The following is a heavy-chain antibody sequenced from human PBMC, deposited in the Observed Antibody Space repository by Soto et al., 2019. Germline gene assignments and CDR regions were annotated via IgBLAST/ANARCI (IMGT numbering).Heavy chain of an antibody. J-gene: IGHJ5*02. D-gene: IGHD3-16*02. CDR1: GFSVRNYW. CDR2: IKEDGSEK. Sequence: XGCLRLSCAECGFSVRNYWMSWVRQAPGMGLQWVASIKEDGSEKYYVDPVKGRFTISRENAKNSLYLQMNSLRAEDTAVYYCARYRSLDPWGQGILVTVSS. CDR3: ARYRSLDP. V-gene: IGHV3-7*01.